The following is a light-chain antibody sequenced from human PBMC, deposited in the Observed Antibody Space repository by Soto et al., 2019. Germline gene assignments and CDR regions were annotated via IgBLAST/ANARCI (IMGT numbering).Light chain of an antibody. J-gene: IGKJ2*01. Sequence: DIQMTQSPSTLSASVGDRVTITCRASQSISSWLAWYQQKPGKAPKLLLYKASSLESGVPSRFSGGGSGTEFTLTISSLQPDDFATYYCQQYNSYSYTFGQGTKLEIK. CDR1: QSISSW. V-gene: IGKV1-5*03. CDR3: QQYNSYSYT. CDR2: KAS.